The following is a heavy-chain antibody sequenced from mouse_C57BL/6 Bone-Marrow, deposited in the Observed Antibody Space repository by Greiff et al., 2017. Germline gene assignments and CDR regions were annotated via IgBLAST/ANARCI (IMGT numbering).Heavy chain of an antibody. D-gene: IGHD1-1*01. CDR1: GYTFTDYN. Sequence: EVQLQQSGPELVKPGASVKIPCKASGYTFTDYNMDWVKQSHGKSLEWIGDIHPNNGGTIYNQKFKGKATLTVEKSSSTAYMELRSLTSEDTAVYYCARPYYYGSSFYFDYWGQGTTLTVSS. J-gene: IGHJ2*01. CDR2: IHPNNGGT. CDR3: ARPYYYGSSFYFDY. V-gene: IGHV1-18*01.